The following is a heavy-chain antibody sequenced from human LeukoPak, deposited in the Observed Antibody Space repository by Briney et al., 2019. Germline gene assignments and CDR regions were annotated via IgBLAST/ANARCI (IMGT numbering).Heavy chain of an antibody. Sequence: SETLSLTCTVSGGPISSGGNSWSWMRQHPGKGLEWIGYIYYSGSTYYNPSLKSRVTISVDTSKNQFSLKLSSVTAPDTAVNYCGSVYDRVGFDNWGEGTLVTVS. J-gene: IGHJ4*02. CDR1: GGPISSGGNS. D-gene: IGHD3-22*01. V-gene: IGHV4-31*02. CDR3: GSVYDRVGFDN. CDR2: IYYSGST.